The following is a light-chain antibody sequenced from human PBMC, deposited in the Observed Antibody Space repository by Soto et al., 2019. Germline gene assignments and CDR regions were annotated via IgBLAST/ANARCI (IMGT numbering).Light chain of an antibody. CDR3: AAWDDSRNGPHV. J-gene: IGLJ1*01. CDR1: SSNIGSNT. CDR2: SNN. Sequence: QSVLTQPPSASGTPGQRVTISCSGSSSNIGSNTVNWYQQLPGTAPKLLIYSNNQRPSGVPDLFSGSKSGTSASLAISGLQSEYEADYYCAAWDDSRNGPHVFGTGPKVTVL. V-gene: IGLV1-44*01.